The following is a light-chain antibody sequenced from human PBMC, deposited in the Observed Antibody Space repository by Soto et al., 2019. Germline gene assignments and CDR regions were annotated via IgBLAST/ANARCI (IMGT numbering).Light chain of an antibody. CDR3: QHYGTSAL. CDR2: GAF. V-gene: IGKV3-20*01. CDR1: QSVSSSY. Sequence: EIVLTQSPGTLSLSQGERATLSCRASQSVSSSYLAWYQQKPGQAPRLLIYGAFNKATGIPDRFSLSASGTDFTLTISRLEPEDFAAYYCQHYGTSALFGPGTKVDIK. J-gene: IGKJ3*01.